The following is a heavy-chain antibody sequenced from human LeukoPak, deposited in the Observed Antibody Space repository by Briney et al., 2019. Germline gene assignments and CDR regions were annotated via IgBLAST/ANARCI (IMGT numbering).Heavy chain of an antibody. D-gene: IGHD1-1*01. CDR3: ARVEATTGRNYHYYYMDV. J-gene: IGHJ6*03. CDR1: GFYFSSYS. V-gene: IGHV3-21*01. Sequence: GSLRLSCGASGFYFSSYSMNWVRQAPGNGLEGVSSINSGSTYMYYSDSVKGRFTISRDNAKNSLHLQMSSLRAEDTAVYFCARVEATTGRNYHYYYMDVWGKGTTVTVSS. CDR2: INSGSTYM.